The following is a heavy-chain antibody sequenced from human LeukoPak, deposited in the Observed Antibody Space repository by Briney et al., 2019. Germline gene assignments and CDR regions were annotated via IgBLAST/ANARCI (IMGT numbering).Heavy chain of an antibody. CDR3: ARAHVRYSYGSVDY. D-gene: IGHD5-18*01. CDR2: ISSSSSSTI. V-gene: IGHV3-48*02. CDR1: GFTLISYS. Sequence: PGGSLRLSCAASGFTLISYSMNWVRQAPGKGLEWVSYISSSSSSTIYYADSVKGRFTISRDNAKNSLYLQMNSLRDEDTAVYYCARAHVRYSYGSVDYWGQGTLVTVSS. J-gene: IGHJ4*02.